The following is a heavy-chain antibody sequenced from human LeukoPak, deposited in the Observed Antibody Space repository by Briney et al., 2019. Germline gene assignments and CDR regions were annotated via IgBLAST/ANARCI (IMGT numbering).Heavy chain of an antibody. J-gene: IGHJ5*02. D-gene: IGHD4-11*01. CDR1: GYAFTNYD. V-gene: IGHV1-8*03. Sequence: GASVKVSCKTSGYAFTNYDINWVRQATGQGLEWMGWMNPNSGNTGCAQKFQGRVTITRNTSISTAYMELSSLRSEDTALYYCARGRATVTTHWFDPWGQGTLVTVSS. CDR2: MNPNSGNT. CDR3: ARGRATVTTHWFDP.